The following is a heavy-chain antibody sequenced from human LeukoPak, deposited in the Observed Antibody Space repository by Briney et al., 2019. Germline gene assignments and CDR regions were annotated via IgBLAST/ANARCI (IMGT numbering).Heavy chain of an antibody. CDR3: ARDPGYCSGGSCSDYYYYGMDV. V-gene: IGHV1-18*04. J-gene: IGHJ6*04. D-gene: IGHD2-15*01. CDR2: ISAYNGNT. CDR1: GYTFTSYG. Sequence: ASVKVSCKASGYTFTSYGISWVRQAPGQGLEWMGWISAYNGNTNYAQKLQGRVTMTTDTSTSTAYMELRSLRSDDTAVYYCARDPGYCSGGSCSDYYYYGMDVWGKGTTVTVSS.